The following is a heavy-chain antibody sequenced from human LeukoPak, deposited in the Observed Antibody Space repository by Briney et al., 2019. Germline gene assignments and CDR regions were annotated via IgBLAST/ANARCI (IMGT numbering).Heavy chain of an antibody. V-gene: IGHV5-51*01. CDR1: GYSFTSYW. D-gene: IGHD5-18*01. CDR3: ASEGRGYSYAYAFDI. J-gene: IGHJ3*02. Sequence: GESLKISCKASGYSFTSYWIGWVRQMPGKGLEWMGIIHPRDSDTRYSPSFQGQVTISADKSISTAYLQWSSLKASDTAMYFCASEGRGYSYAYAFDIWGQGTMVTVSS. CDR2: IHPRDSDT.